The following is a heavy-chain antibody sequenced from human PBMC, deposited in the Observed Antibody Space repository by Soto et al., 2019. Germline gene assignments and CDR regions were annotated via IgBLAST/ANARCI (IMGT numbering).Heavy chain of an antibody. CDR3: PKEADVLRFLEWLESSYRRAFDI. J-gene: IGHJ3*02. V-gene: IGHV3-9*01. CDR1: GXTFDDYS. Sequence: SLRLSCAAPGXTFDDYSMYWVRQAPGKGLEWVSCISWNSGSIGYADSVKGRLTISRDNAKNSLYLQMNSLRAEDTALYYCPKEADVLRFLEWLESSYRRAFDIWGQGTMVTVSS. D-gene: IGHD3-3*01. CDR2: ISWNSGSI.